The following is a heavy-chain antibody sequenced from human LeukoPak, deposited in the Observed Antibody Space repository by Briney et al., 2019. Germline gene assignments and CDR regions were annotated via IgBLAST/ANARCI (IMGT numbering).Heavy chain of an antibody. J-gene: IGHJ2*01. CDR3: AKGRPGAYWYFDL. CDR2: ISGSGDST. Sequence: PGGSLRLSCAASGFTFSDHYMDWVRQAPGKGLEWVSAISGSGDSTYYADSVKGRFTISRDNSKNTLYLQMNSLRAEDTAVYYCAKGRPGAYWYFDLWGRGTLVTVFS. V-gene: IGHV3-23*01. CDR1: GFTFSDHY.